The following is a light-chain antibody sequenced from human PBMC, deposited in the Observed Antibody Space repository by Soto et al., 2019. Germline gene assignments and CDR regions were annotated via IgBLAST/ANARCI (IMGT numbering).Light chain of an antibody. CDR2: GAS. CDR1: QSVSSR. Sequence: VMTQSPGTLSLSPGARATLSCRASQSVSSRLAWYQQKPGQAPRLLIYGASTRAAGVPPRFSGIGSGTDFTLTISSLEPEDFAVYYGQQRSNWPPITFGQGTRLEIK. V-gene: IGKV3-11*01. J-gene: IGKJ5*01. CDR3: QQRSNWPPIT.